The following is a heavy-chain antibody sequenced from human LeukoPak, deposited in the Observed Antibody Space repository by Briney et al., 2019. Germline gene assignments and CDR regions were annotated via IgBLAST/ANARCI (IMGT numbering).Heavy chain of an antibody. D-gene: IGHD4-17*01. CDR2: INWNGGST. Sequence: GGSLRLSCAASGFTFDDYGMSWVRQAPGKGLEWFSGINWNGGSTVYADSVKGRFTISRDNAKNSLYLQMNSLRAEDTALCYCARARKFRRTTVTTLDYWGQGTLVTVSS. V-gene: IGHV3-20*04. CDR1: GFTFDDYG. J-gene: IGHJ4*02. CDR3: ARARKFRRTTVTTLDY.